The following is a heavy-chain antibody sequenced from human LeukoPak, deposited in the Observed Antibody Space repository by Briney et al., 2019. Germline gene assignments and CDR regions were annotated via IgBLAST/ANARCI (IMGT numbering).Heavy chain of an antibody. D-gene: IGHD2-15*01. Sequence: SETLSLTCTVSGGSISSSSYYWGWIRQPPGKGLEWIGSIYYSGSTYYNPSLKRRVTISGDTSKNQFSLKLSSVTAADTAVYYCARLSMLGYCSGGSCSLAMDVWGKGTTVTISS. J-gene: IGHJ6*04. CDR1: GGSISSSSYY. CDR3: ARLSMLGYCSGGSCSLAMDV. V-gene: IGHV4-39*01. CDR2: IYYSGST.